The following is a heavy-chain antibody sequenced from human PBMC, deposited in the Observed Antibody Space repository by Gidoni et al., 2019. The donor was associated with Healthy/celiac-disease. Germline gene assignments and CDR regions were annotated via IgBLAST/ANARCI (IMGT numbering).Heavy chain of an antibody. CDR3: ARGPPFRGSSSSYFDY. Sequence: VHLQQRAAGVLTPSETLSLPCAAYGGSSARYYWSWIRQPPGKGLEWIGEINHSGSTNYNPSLKSRVTISVDTSKNQFSLKLSSVTAADTAVYYCARGPPFRGSSSSYFDYWGQGTLVTVSS. CDR2: INHSGST. D-gene: IGHD6-6*01. CDR1: GGSSARYY. V-gene: IGHV4-34*01. J-gene: IGHJ4*02.